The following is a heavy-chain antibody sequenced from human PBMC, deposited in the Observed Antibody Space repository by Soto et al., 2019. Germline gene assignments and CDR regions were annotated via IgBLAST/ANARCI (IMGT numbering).Heavy chain of an antibody. CDR2: ISSSSSYI. CDR3: VRDLKQQLDAFDI. D-gene: IGHD6-13*01. V-gene: IGHV3-21*01. Sequence: PGGSLRLSCSASGFTFSSYSMNWVRQAPGKGLEWVSSISSSSSYIYYADSVKGRFTISRDNAKNSLYLQMNSLRAEDKAVYYCVRDLKQQLDAFDIWGQGTMVTVSS. CDR1: GFTFSSYS. J-gene: IGHJ3*02.